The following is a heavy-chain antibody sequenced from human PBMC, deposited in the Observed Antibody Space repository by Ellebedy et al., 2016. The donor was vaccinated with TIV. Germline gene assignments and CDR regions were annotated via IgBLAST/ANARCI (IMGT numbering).Heavy chain of an antibody. Sequence: SQTLSLTCXISGDSVSSNSAAWNWIRQSPSRGLEWLGRTYYRSKWYNDYAVSVKSRITINPDTSKNQFSLQLNSVTPEDTAVYYCARDGGSGWNGPFNPWGQGTLVTVSS. CDR3: ARDGGSGWNGPFNP. CDR2: TYYRSKWYN. CDR1: GDSVSSNSAA. D-gene: IGHD3-10*01. J-gene: IGHJ5*02. V-gene: IGHV6-1*01.